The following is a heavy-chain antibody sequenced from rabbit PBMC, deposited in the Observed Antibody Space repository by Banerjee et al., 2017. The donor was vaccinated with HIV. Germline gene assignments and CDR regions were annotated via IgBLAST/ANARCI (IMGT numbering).Heavy chain of an antibody. J-gene: IGHJ4*01. D-gene: IGHD1-1*01. V-gene: IGHV1S45*01. Sequence: QEQLVESGGGLVQPGGSLKLSCKASGFDFSSYGVSWVRQAPGKGLDWIACIHGASRGSTWYANWARGRFTISKTSSTTVTLQMTSLTAADTATYFCARFDYDVDIFDLWGPGTLVTVS. CDR1: GFDFSSYG. CDR2: IHGASRGST. CDR3: ARFDYDVDIFDL.